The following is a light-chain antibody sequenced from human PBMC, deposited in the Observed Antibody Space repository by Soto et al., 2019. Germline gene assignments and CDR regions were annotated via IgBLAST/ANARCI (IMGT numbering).Light chain of an antibody. V-gene: IGKV1-27*01. CDR2: AAS. CDR1: QGISNF. CDR3: QKYSSVPV. Sequence: DIKMTQSPTSLPASVGDRATITCRASQGISNFVAWYQQKPGKAPKLLIYAASTLQSGVPSRFSGSGSGTDFTLTINSLQPEDVATYSCQKYSSVPVFGPGTKVEIK. J-gene: IGKJ3*01.